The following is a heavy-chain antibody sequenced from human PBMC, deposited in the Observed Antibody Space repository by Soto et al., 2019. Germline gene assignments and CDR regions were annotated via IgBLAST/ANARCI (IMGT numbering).Heavy chain of an antibody. V-gene: IGHV3-13*01. CDR2: IGTAGDT. J-gene: IGHJ4*02. Sequence: GGSLRLSCAASGFTFSSYDMHWVRQATGKGLEWVSAIGTAGDTFYPGSVKGRFTISRENANNSLFLQMNSLRAEDTAVFYCARGLSKYSYGYGPFYYWGQGTLVTVSS. D-gene: IGHD5-18*01. CDR1: GFTFSSYD. CDR3: ARGLSKYSYGYGPFYY.